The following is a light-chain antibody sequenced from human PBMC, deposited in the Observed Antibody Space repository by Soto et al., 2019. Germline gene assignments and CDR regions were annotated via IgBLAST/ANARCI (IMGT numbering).Light chain of an antibody. CDR2: DVS. CDR3: SSYTSSSTLFYV. V-gene: IGLV2-14*01. J-gene: IGLJ1*01. Sequence: QSVLTQPASVSGSPGQSITISCTGTSSDVGGYNYVSWYQQHPGKAPKLMIYDVSNRPSGVSNRFSGSKSGNTASLTISGLQAEDEADYYRSSYTSSSTLFYVFGTGTKVT. CDR1: SSDVGGYNY.